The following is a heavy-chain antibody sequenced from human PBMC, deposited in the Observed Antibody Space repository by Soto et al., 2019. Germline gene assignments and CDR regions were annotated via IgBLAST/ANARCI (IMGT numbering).Heavy chain of an antibody. D-gene: IGHD3-10*01. Sequence: PSETLSLTCAVYGGSFSGYYWSWIRQPPGKGLEWIGEINHSGSTNYNPSLKSRVTISVDTSKNQFSLKLSSVTAADTAVYYCASVRYYYGSGSYYQGYYYYYYMDVWGKGTTVTVSS. CDR3: ASVRYYYGSGSYYQGYYYYYYMDV. CDR1: GGSFSGYY. V-gene: IGHV4-34*01. CDR2: INHSGST. J-gene: IGHJ6*03.